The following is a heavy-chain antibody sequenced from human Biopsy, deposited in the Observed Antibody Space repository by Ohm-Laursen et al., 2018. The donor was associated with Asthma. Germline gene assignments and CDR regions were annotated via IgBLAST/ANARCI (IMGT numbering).Heavy chain of an antibody. CDR2: ISWNSATI. CDR1: GFKFDEYT. J-gene: IGHJ4*02. V-gene: IGHV3-9*01. Sequence: SLRLSCAASGFKFDEYTMHWVRQAPGKGLEWVSGISWNSATIGYADSVEGRLTISRDNAKNSVFLHMDSLRPEDTAFYYCAKVRSDWVITESFDYWGQGVLVTVPS. CDR3: AKVRSDWVITESFDY. D-gene: IGHD3-22*01.